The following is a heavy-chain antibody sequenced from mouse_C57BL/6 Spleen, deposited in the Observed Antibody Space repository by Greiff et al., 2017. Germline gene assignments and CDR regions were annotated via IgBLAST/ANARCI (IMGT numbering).Heavy chain of an antibody. CDR3: TGDSYYGY. Sequence: EVQVVESGGGLVQPGGSMKLSCVASGFTFSNYWMNWVRQSPEKGLEWVAQIRLKSDNYATHSAESVKGRFNISRDDSKSSVYLQMNNLRAEDTGIYYCTGDSYYGYWGQGTTLTVAS. CDR1: GFTFSNYW. CDR2: IRLKSDNYAT. J-gene: IGHJ2*01. V-gene: IGHV6-3*01. D-gene: IGHD2-3*01.